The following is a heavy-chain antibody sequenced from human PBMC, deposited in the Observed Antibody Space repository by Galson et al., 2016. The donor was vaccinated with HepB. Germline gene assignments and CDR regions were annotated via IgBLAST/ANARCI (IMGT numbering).Heavy chain of an antibody. D-gene: IGHD1-26*01. J-gene: IGHJ3*02. V-gene: IGHV3-33*01. CDR2: IWYDGSNK. CDR3: VRVKGGSSWTYDAFDI. CDR1: GFTFSSYA. Sequence: SLRLSCAASGFTFSSYAMHWVRQAPGKGLEWAAVIWYDGSNKIYADSVKGRFIISRDNSKNTLYLQMNSLRAEDTAVYYCVRVKGGSSWTYDAFDIWGPGTMVTVSS.